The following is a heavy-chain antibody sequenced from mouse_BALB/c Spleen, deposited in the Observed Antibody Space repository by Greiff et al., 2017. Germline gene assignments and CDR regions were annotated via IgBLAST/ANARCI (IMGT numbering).Heavy chain of an antibody. Sequence: VQLQQSGAELVKPGASVKLSCTASGFNIKDTYMHWVKQRPEQGLEWIGRIDPANGNTKYDPKFQGKATITADTSSNTAYLQLSSLTSEDTAVYYGVTAYYRYVAMDYWGQGTSFTVSS. V-gene: IGHV14-3*02. J-gene: IGHJ4*01. CDR3: VTAYYRYVAMDY. CDR2: IDPANGNT. CDR1: GFNIKDTY. D-gene: IGHD2-14*01.